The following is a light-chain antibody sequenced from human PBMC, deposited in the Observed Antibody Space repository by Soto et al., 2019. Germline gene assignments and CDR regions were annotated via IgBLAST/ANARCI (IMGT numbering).Light chain of an antibody. CDR3: AVWDDSLNGFFV. Sequence: QSVLTQPPSASGTPRQRVTISCSGSSSNIGSNSVSWYQQLPGTAPKLLIYYDNQRPSGVPDRFSGSKSGTSASLAISGLRSEDEADYFCAVWDDSLNGFFVFGTGTKVTLL. CDR2: YDN. J-gene: IGLJ1*01. V-gene: IGLV1-44*01. CDR1: SSNIGSNS.